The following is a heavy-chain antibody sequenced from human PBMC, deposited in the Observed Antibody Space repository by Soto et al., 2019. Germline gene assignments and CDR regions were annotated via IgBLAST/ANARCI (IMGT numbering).Heavy chain of an antibody. CDR3: ARDTGYTFGSLNY. Sequence: WASVKVSCKASGYTITDYALHCVRHAPGQRLEWMGWMNAGVGNTLYSQKFQGRITITRDTSASTAYMELNSLKSEDTAIYYCARDTGYTFGSLNYWGPGTLVTVSS. J-gene: IGHJ4*02. CDR2: MNAGVGNT. V-gene: IGHV1-3*01. D-gene: IGHD5-18*01. CDR1: GYTITDYA.